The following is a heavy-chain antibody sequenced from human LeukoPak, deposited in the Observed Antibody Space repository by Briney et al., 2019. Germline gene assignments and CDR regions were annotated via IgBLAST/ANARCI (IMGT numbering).Heavy chain of an antibody. CDR2: INPNTGGT. V-gene: IGHV1-2*02. CDR3: APGGTGTTRSFFDY. CDR1: VFTFTDYY. J-gene: IGHJ4*02. D-gene: IGHD1-1*01. Sequence: APVNVSYKASVFTFTDYYMHGVRQAPGQGLEWMGWINPNTGGTDYAQNFQGRVTLTRDTSMTTAYMDLSRLTSDDTAVYYCAPGGTGTTRSFFDYWGQGGLVAVCS.